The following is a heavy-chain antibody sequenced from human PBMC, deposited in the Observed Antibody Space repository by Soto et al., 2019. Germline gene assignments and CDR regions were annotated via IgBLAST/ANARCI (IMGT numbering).Heavy chain of an antibody. Sequence: EVQLVESAGGLVKPGGSLRLSCVASGFSFNEAWMNWVRQAPGQGLEWVGRIKTSAGGGATNYAAPVQGRVTLSRDDSKNTLYLHMNSLITEDTAIYYCTTGSVEGIWGQGTTVIVSS. V-gene: IGHV3-15*07. CDR3: TTGSVEGI. CDR2: IKTSAGGGAT. J-gene: IGHJ6*02. D-gene: IGHD2-15*01. CDR1: GFSFNEAW.